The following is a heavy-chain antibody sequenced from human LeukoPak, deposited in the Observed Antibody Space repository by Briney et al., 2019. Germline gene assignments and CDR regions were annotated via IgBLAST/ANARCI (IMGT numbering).Heavy chain of an antibody. J-gene: IGHJ4*02. CDR1: GGSISSYY. CDR3: AREPHTEMATIKGFDY. D-gene: IGHD5-24*01. V-gene: IGHV4-4*07. Sequence: KPSETLSLTCTVSGGSISSYYWSWIRQPAGKGLEWIGRIYTSGSTNYNPSLKSRVTMSVDTSKNQFSLKLSSVTAADTAVYYCAREPHTEMATIKGFDYWGQGTLVTVSS. CDR2: IYTSGST.